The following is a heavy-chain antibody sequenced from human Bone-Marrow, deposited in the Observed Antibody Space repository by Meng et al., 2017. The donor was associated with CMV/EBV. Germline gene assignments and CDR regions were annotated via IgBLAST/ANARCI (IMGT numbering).Heavy chain of an antibody. J-gene: IGHJ4*02. D-gene: IGHD6-13*01. V-gene: IGHV3-30*02. Sequence: GESLKISCAASGFTFSSYEMNWVRQAPGKGLEWVAFIRYDGSNKYYADSVKGRFTISRDNSKNTLYLQMNSLRAEDTAVYYCATGPIAAAGTEYWGQGTLVTVSS. CDR3: ATGPIAAAGTEY. CDR1: GFTFSSYE. CDR2: IRYDGSNK.